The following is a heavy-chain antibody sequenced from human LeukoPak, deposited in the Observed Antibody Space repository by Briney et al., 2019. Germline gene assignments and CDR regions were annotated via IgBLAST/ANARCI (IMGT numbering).Heavy chain of an antibody. D-gene: IGHD3-9*01. CDR3: VKSYYDILTGYSPLGGYFDY. CDR1: GFTFSSYA. Sequence: GGSLRLSCSAYGFTFSSYAMHWVRQAPGKGLEYVSAISSNGGSTYYADSVKGRFTISGDNSKNTLYLQMSSLRAEDTAVYYCVKSYYDILTGYSPLGGYFDYWGQGTLVTVSS. J-gene: IGHJ4*02. V-gene: IGHV3-64D*06. CDR2: ISSNGGST.